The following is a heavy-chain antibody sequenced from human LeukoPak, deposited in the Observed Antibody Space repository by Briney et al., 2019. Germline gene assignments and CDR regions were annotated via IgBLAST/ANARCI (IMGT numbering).Heavy chain of an antibody. CDR3: ASGDYSDFDY. CDR1: GYTFTGYY. V-gene: IGHV1-2*02. J-gene: IGHJ4*02. Sequence: ASVKVSCKASGYTFTGYYMHWVRQAPGQGLEWMGWINPNSGGTNYAQKFQGRVTLTRDTSTSTVYMELNSLRLEDTAVYYCASGDYSDFDYWGQGTLVTVSS. D-gene: IGHD4-17*01. CDR2: INPNSGGT.